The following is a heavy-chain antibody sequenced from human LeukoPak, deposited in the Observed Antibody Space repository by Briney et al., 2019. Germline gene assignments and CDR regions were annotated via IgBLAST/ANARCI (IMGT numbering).Heavy chain of an antibody. D-gene: IGHD1-26*01. CDR1: GFTFSSYA. CDR2: ISYDGSNK. CDR3: AKDRWELLGYYYYYGMDV. Sequence: GGSLRLSCAASGFTFSSYAMSWVRQAPGKGLEWVAVISYDGSNKYYADSVKGRFTISRDNSKNTLYLQMNSLRAEDTAVYYCAKDRWELLGYYYYYGMDVWGQGTTVTVSS. J-gene: IGHJ6*02. V-gene: IGHV3-30*18.